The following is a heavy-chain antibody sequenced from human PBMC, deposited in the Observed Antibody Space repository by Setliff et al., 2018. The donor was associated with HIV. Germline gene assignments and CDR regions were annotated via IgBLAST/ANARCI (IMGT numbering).Heavy chain of an antibody. Sequence: LRLSCAASEFTLSGYSMSWVRQVPGKGLEWVSAIDPSGSRIFYSDSVKGRFTISRDNSKNTLYLQMNSLTAEDTAVYYCATGNARPDWGQGTLVTVSS. CDR3: ATGNARPD. J-gene: IGHJ4*02. CDR1: EFTLSGYS. CDR2: IDPSGSRI. V-gene: IGHV3-23*01.